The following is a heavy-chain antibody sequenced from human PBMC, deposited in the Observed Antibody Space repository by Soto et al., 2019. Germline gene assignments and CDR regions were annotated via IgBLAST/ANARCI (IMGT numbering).Heavy chain of an antibody. CDR3: ARDYWALAYCGGDCYRSFDYYYGMDV. Sequence: GASVKVSCKASGGTFSSYAISWVRQAPGQGLEWMGGIIPIFGTANYAQKFQGRVTMTRDTSTSTVYMELSSLRSEDTAVYYCARDYWALAYCGGDCYRSFDYYYGMDVWGQGTTVTVSS. D-gene: IGHD2-21*02. V-gene: IGHV1-69*05. J-gene: IGHJ6*02. CDR1: GGTFSSYA. CDR2: IIPIFGTA.